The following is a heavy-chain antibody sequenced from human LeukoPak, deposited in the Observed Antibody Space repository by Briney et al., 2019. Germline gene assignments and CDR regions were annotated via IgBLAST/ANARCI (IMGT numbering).Heavy chain of an antibody. Sequence: SVKVSCKASGGTFISYAISWVRQAPGQGLEWMGGIIPIFGTANYAQKFQGRVTITADESASTAYMELSSLRSEDTAVYYCARDHGMYYFDYWGQGTLVTVSS. J-gene: IGHJ4*02. D-gene: IGHD2-8*01. CDR1: GGTFISYA. CDR3: ARDHGMYYFDY. V-gene: IGHV1-69*13. CDR2: IIPIFGTA.